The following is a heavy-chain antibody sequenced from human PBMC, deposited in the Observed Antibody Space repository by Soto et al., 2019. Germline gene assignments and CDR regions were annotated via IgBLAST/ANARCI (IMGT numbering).Heavy chain of an antibody. D-gene: IGHD5-12*01. V-gene: IGHV3-30*18. J-gene: IGHJ4*02. Sequence: QVQLVESGGGVVQPGRSLRLSCAASGFTFSSYGMHWVRQAPGKGLEWVAVISYDGSYKYYADSMKGRVTISRDNSKNTLYVQMNSLRAEDTAVYYCAKEGSVVATTPDFDYWGPGTLVTVSS. CDR1: GFTFSSYG. CDR3: AKEGSVVATTPDFDY. CDR2: ISYDGSYK.